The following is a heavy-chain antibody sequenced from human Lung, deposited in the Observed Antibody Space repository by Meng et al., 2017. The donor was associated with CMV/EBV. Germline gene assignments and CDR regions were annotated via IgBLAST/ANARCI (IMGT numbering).Heavy chain of an antibody. V-gene: IGHV3-21*01. CDR2: ISSSSSYI. CDR3: ARAGGFHPTDY. D-gene: IGHD5-12*01. J-gene: IGHJ4*02. Sequence: GGSLGLXCAASGFTFSSYSMNWVRQAPGKGLEWVSSISSSSSYIYYADSVKGRFTISRDNAKNSLYLQMNSLRAEDTAVYYCARAGGFHPTDYWGQGTLVTVSS. CDR1: GFTFSSYS.